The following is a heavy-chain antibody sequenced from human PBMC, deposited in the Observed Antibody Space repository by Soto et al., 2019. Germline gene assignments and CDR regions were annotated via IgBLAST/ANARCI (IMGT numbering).Heavy chain of an antibody. D-gene: IGHD3-3*01. J-gene: IGHJ6*03. CDR2: MNPNSGNT. CDR3: ARLTYYDFLSGYYGSDYYYYMAV. Sequence: ASVKVSCKASGYTFTSYDINWVRQATGQGLEWMGWMNPNSGNTGYAQKFQGRVTMTRNTSISTAYMELSSLRSEDTAVYYCARLTYYDFLSGYYGSDYYYYMAVWGKGTTVTVSS. V-gene: IGHV1-8*01. CDR1: GYTFTSYD.